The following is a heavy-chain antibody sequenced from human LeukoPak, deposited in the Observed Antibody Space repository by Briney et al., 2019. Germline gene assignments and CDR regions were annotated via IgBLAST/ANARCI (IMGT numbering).Heavy chain of an antibody. CDR3: ARVGAPDSSGWYSREEQFDY. Sequence: SETLSLTCTVSGGSISSYYWSWIRQPPGKGLEWIGEINHSGSTNYKSSLKSRVTISVDTSKNQFSLKLSSVTAADTAVYYCARVGAPDSSGWYSREEQFDYWGQGTLVTVSS. CDR1: GGSISSYY. V-gene: IGHV4-34*01. CDR2: INHSGST. J-gene: IGHJ4*02. D-gene: IGHD6-19*01.